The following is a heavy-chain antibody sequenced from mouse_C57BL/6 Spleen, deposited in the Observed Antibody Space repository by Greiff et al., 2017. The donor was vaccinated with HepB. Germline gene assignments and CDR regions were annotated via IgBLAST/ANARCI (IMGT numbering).Heavy chain of an antibody. CDR1: GYTFTDYY. CDR2: INPYNGGT. CDR3: ARRDGSSYGWYFDV. Sequence: DVQLQESGPVLVKPGASVKMSCKASGYTFTDYYMNWVKQSHGKSLEWIGVINPYNGGTSYNQKFKGKATLTVDKSSSTAYMELNSLTSEDSAVYYCARRDGSSYGWYFDVWGTGTTVTVSS. D-gene: IGHD1-1*01. V-gene: IGHV1-19*01. J-gene: IGHJ1*03.